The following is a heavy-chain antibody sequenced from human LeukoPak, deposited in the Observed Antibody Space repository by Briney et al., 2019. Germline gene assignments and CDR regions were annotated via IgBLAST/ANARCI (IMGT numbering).Heavy chain of an antibody. V-gene: IGHV4-59*02. J-gene: IGHJ6*04. CDR3: ARNFPGRTEDV. CDR1: GGSVSSYY. CDR2: IFNTGIT. Sequence: SETLSLTCSASGGSVSSYYWSWIRQPPGKGLEWIGYIFNTGITSYNPSLNSRVIISVDTSKNQFSLKIYSVTAADTAVYYCARNFPGRTEDVWGKGTTVTVSS.